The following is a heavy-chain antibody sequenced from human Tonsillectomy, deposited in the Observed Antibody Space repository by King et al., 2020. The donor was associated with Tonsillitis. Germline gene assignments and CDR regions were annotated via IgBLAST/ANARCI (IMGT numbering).Heavy chain of an antibody. CDR2: IWYDGRNK. CDR1: GFTFSSYG. V-gene: IGHV3-33*08. CDR3: AGDWRRGVAASGAFDI. Sequence: VQLVESGGGVVQPGRSLRLSCAASGFTFSSYGMHWVRQAPGKGLEWVAVIWYDGRNKYYADSVKGRFTISRDNSKNTLYLQMNSLRAEDTAVYYCAGDWRRGVAASGAFDIWGQGTMVTVSS. D-gene: IGHD6-19*01. J-gene: IGHJ3*02.